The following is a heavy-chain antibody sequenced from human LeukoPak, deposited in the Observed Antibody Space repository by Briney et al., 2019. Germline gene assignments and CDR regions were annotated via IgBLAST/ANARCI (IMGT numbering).Heavy chain of an antibody. J-gene: IGHJ6*03. V-gene: IGHV3-21*01. Sequence: IYYADSVKGRFTISRDNAKNSLYLQMNRLRAEDTAVYYCARGATVTTAYYYYMDVWGKGTTVTVSS. CDR2: I. CDR3: ARGATVTTAYYYYMDV. D-gene: IGHD4-17*01.